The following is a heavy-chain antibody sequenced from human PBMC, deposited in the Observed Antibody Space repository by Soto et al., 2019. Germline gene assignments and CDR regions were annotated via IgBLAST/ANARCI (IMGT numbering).Heavy chain of an antibody. CDR1: GFTSSDYY. CDR3: ARTPTGAARRSFDY. J-gene: IGHJ4*02. Sequence: GGSLRLSCAASGFTSSDYYMSWICQAPGKGLEWVSYISSSGSTIYYADSVKGRFTISRDNAKNSLYLQMNSLRAEDTAVYYCARTPTGAARRSFDYWGQGTLVTVSS. V-gene: IGHV3-11*01. CDR2: ISSSGSTI. D-gene: IGHD6-6*01.